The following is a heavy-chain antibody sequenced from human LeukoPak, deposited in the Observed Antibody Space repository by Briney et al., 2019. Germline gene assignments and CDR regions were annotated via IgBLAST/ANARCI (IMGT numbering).Heavy chain of an antibody. CDR1: GYSFTSNW. D-gene: IGHD2-8*01. CDR3: ARQVNGGNFDY. J-gene: IGHJ4*02. CDR2: IYPGDSDT. Sequence: GESLKSSCKGSGYSFTSNWIGWVRQMPGKGLECMGIIYPGDSDTKYSPSFQGQVTISADKSISTAYLQWSSLKASDTAMYYCARQVNGGNFDYWGQGTLVTVSS. V-gene: IGHV5-51*01.